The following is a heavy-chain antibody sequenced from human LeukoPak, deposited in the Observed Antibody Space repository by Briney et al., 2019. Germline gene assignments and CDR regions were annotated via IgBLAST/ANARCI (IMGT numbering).Heavy chain of an antibody. Sequence: PGGSLRLSCAASGFTFSSYGMDWVRQAPGKGLEWVAFIWYDGSDKYYADSVKGRFTISRDNSKNTLYLQMNSLRAEDTAVYYCAKDPDGVDYWGQGTLVTVSS. D-gene: IGHD3-16*01. V-gene: IGHV3-30*02. CDR2: IWYDGSDK. CDR3: AKDPDGVDY. CDR1: GFTFSSYG. J-gene: IGHJ4*02.